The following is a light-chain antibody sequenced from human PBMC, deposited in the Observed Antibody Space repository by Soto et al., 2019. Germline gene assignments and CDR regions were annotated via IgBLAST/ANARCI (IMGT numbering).Light chain of an antibody. CDR2: EVS. Sequence: QSALTQPPSASGSPGQSVTISCTGTSSDVGGYNCVSWYQQHPGKAPKLMIYEVSKRLSGVPDRFSGSKSGNTASLTVSGLQAEDEADYYCSSYAGSNIPVVFGGGTKLTVL. V-gene: IGLV2-8*01. J-gene: IGLJ2*01. CDR1: SSDVGGYNC. CDR3: SSYAGSNIPVV.